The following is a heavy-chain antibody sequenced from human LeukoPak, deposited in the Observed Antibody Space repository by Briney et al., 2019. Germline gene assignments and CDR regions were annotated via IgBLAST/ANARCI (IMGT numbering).Heavy chain of an antibody. D-gene: IGHD3-10*01. CDR2: IKNDGSEK. Sequence: PGGSLRLSCAASGFTFTDYWMSWVRQAPGKGLEWVANIKNDGSEKHYVDSVKGRFTISRDNAKNSLYLQMNSLRAEDTAVYYCARDNSVYHCDSGCKFDYWGQGNLVTASS. CDR1: GFTFTDYW. CDR3: ARDNSVYHCDSGCKFDY. J-gene: IGHJ4*02. V-gene: IGHV3-7*01.